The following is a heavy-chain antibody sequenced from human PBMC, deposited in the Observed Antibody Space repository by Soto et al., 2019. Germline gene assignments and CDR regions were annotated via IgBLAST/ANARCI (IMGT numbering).Heavy chain of an antibody. V-gene: IGHV3-23*01. D-gene: IGHD3-10*01. CDR2: ISGSGGST. CDR1: GFTFSSYA. J-gene: IGHJ4*02. Sequence: GGSLRLSCAASGFTFSSYAMSWVRQAPGKGLEWVSAISGSGGSTYYADSVKGRFTISRDNSKNTLYLQMNSLRAEDTAVYYCAKDKFEELLRPYYFDYWGQGTLVTVSS. CDR3: AKDKFEELLRPYYFDY.